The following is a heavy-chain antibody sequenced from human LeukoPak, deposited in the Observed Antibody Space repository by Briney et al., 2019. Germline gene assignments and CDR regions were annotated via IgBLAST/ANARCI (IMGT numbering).Heavy chain of an antibody. J-gene: IGHJ5*02. D-gene: IGHD4-17*01. Sequence: GGSLRLSCAASGFTFSSYSMNWVRQAPGKGLEGVSSISSSSYIYYADSVKGRFTISRDNAKNSLYLQMNSLRAEDTAVYYCARAYGDYPNWFDPWGQGTLVTVSS. CDR2: ISSSSYI. CDR1: GFTFSSYS. CDR3: ARAYGDYPNWFDP. V-gene: IGHV3-21*01.